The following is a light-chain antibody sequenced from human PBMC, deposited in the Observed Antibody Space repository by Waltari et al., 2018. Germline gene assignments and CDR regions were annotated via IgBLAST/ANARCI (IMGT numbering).Light chain of an antibody. CDR2: EVY. CDR3: MQNIQLPT. J-gene: IGKJ1*01. CDR1: QSLLHSDGSTR. Sequence: IVMTQSPLSLSVTPGQPASMSCKSRQSLLHSDGSTRLFWYLQKSGRSQRLLISEVYDRFSGVSDRFSGSGSGTDFTLNISRVEPEDVGIYFCMQNIQLPTFGQGTKVQI. V-gene: IGKV2D-29*02.